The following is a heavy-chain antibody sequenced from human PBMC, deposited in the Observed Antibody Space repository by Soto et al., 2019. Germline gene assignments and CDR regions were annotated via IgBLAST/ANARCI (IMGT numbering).Heavy chain of an antibody. CDR1: GFTFSDSW. CDR2: IKPDESEK. CDR3: VRGGSNYAS. Sequence: GSLRLSCTASGFTFSDSWMTWVRQAPGKGLEWVARIKPDESEKKYADSVKGRFSISRDNAKNSMYLQMDSLRGEDTAVYYCVRGGSNYASWGQGTLVTVSS. J-gene: IGHJ5*02. V-gene: IGHV3-7*01. D-gene: IGHD4-4*01.